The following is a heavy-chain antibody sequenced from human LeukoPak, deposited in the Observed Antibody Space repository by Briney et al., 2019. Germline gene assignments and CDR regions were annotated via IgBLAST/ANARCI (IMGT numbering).Heavy chain of an antibody. D-gene: IGHD6-13*01. V-gene: IGHV3-23*01. J-gene: IGHJ4*02. Sequence: GGALRLSCAASGFTFSSYAMSWVRQAPGKGLEWVSAISGSGSNTYYADSVKGRFTISRDNSKNTLYLQMNSLRAEGTAVYYCAKPLSSWSTDDYWGQGTLVTVSS. CDR2: ISGSGSNT. CDR1: GFTFSSYA. CDR3: AKPLSSWSTDDY.